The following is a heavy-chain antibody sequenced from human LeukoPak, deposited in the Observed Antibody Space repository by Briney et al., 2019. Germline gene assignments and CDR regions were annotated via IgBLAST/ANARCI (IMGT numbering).Heavy chain of an antibody. Sequence: GGSLRLSCAASGFTFSSYGMHWVRQAPGKGLEWVAVIWYDGSNKYYADSVKGRFTISRDNSKNTLYLQMNSPRAEDTAVYYCARGGYGSGYSRSDYWGQGTLVTVSS. V-gene: IGHV3-33*01. D-gene: IGHD3-10*01. CDR1: GFTFSSYG. CDR2: IWYDGSNK. J-gene: IGHJ4*02. CDR3: ARGGYGSGYSRSDY.